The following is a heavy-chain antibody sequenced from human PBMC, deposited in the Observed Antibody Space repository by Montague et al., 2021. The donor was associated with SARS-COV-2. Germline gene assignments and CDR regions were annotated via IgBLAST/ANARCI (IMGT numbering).Heavy chain of an antibody. D-gene: IGHD4-17*01. CDR2: IHQSESGRT. J-gene: IGHJ5*02. CDR3: ARGGTVTTFFAPKRTRRYNWFDP. V-gene: IGHV4-4*02. CDR1: GGSISSHEW. Sequence: SETLSLTCAVSGGSISSHEWWSWVRQPPGKGLEWIGEIHQSESGRTNYNPSLKSRVTISIDQSKNYFSLKLSSVTAADTAVYYCARGGTVTTFFAPKRTRRYNWFDPWGQGTLVTVSS.